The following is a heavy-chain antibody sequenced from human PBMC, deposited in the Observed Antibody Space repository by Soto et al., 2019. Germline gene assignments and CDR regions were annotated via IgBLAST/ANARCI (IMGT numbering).Heavy chain of an antibody. Sequence: PSETMSLRYSVSGGSIDNFYWRCIRQPTGKRLEWIGYIYYTGTTTYNPSLESRVTMSVDTSKNQFSLKLNSVNAADTAGYYCPKYRRTAADGYTLDYWGRGTRVTVTS. D-gene: IGHD6-13*01. CDR1: GGSIDNFY. CDR2: IYYTGTT. J-gene: IGHJ4*02. CDR3: PKYRRTAADGYTLDY. V-gene: IGHV4-59*01.